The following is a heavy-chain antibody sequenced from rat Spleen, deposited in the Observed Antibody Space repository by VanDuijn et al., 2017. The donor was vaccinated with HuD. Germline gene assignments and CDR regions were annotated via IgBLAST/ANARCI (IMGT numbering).Heavy chain of an antibody. CDR2: INNAGST. V-gene: IGHV3-3*01. CDR1: GYSITSGYG. CDR3: ARSFSYVMDA. Sequence: EVQLQESGLGLVKPSQSLSLTCSVTGYSITSGYGWNWIRKFPGNKLEWMGYINNAGSTNYNPPLKSQISITRDASKNQFFLQLTSVTTEDTATYYCARSFSYVMDAWGQGASVTVSS. J-gene: IGHJ4*01.